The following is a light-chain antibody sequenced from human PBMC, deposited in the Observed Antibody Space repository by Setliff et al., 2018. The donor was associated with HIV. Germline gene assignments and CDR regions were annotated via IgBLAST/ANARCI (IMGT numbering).Light chain of an antibody. V-gene: IGLV2-14*01. Sequence: QSVLTQPASVSGSPGQSITISCTGTSSDVGGYNYVSWYQQHPGKAPKLMIYEVSNRPSGVSNRFSGSKSGNTASPTISGLQAEDEADYYCSSYTSSSTLESVFGTGTKVTVL. CDR1: SSDVGGYNY. CDR2: EVS. J-gene: IGLJ1*01. CDR3: SSYTSSSTLESV.